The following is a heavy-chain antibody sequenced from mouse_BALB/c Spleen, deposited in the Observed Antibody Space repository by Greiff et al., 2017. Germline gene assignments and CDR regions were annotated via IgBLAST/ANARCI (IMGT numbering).Heavy chain of an antibody. CDR1: GYAFSSFW. CDR3: ASGYGSFTY. Sequence: QVQLQQSGAELVRPGSSVMISCKASGYAFSSFWTNWVRQRPGLGLEWIGQTYPGDGDTNYNGKFKGKATLTADKSSSTAYMQLSSLTSEDSAVYICASGYGSFTYWSQGTLVTDSA. V-gene: IGHV1-80*01. CDR2: TYPGDGDT. D-gene: IGHD1-1*01. J-gene: IGHJ3*01.